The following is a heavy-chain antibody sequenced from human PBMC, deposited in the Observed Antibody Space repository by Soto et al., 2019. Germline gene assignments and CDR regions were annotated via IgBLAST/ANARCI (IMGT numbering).Heavy chain of an antibody. CDR3: AKQQGPGTPYYYAMDV. CDR1: GFTFSSYA. CDR2: IRSSGDRT. Sequence: ELQLLESGGGLVQPGGSLRLSCAASGFTFSSYAMSWVRQAPGKGLEWVSVIRSSGDRTYYADSVKGRFTISRDNSKNTLYMQMNSLRAEDTAVYYCAKQQGPGTPYYYAMDVWGQGTTVTVSS. J-gene: IGHJ6*02. V-gene: IGHV3-23*01. D-gene: IGHD1-1*01.